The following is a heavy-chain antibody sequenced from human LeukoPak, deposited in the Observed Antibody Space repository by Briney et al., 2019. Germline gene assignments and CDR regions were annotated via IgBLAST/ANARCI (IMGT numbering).Heavy chain of an antibody. CDR1: GGSISSSNYY. CDR2: IYYSGSP. Sequence: KPSETLSLTCTVSGGSISSSNYYWGWIRQPPGKGLEWIGSIYYSGSPYYNPSLKSRVTISVDTSKNQFSLRLSSVTAADTAVYYCATWRTAKTGFDYWGQGTLVTVSS. CDR3: ATWRTAKTGFDY. V-gene: IGHV4-39*01. D-gene: IGHD1-1*01. J-gene: IGHJ4*02.